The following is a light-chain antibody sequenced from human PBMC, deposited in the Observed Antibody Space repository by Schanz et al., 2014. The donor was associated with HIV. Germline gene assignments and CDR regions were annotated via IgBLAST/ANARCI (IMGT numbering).Light chain of an antibody. Sequence: QSALTQPSSVSGSPGQSITISCTGTSSDAGGYDFVSWYQQHPGKAPKFMIYDVTNRPSGVSNRFSGSKSGNTASLTISGLQAEDEADYYCSSYTGSSSVIFGGGTKLTVL. CDR2: DVT. CDR1: SSDAGGYDF. J-gene: IGLJ2*01. CDR3: SSYTGSSSVI. V-gene: IGLV2-14*03.